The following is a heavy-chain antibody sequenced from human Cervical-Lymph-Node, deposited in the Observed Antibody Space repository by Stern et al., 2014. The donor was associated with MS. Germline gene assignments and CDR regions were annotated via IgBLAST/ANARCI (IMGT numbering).Heavy chain of an antibody. CDR2: INPKSGGT. J-gene: IGHJ1*01. D-gene: IGHD3-3*01. V-gene: IGHV1-2*06. Sequence: QVQLVQSGAEVKKPGASVKVSCKASGYSFSDFYMHWVRQAPGQGLEWMGRINPKSGGTNYAQKFQGRVTMTRDTSINTAYMELSRLRSDDTAVYYCARLLFGEVTASWGQGTLVAVSS. CDR3: ARLLFGEVTAS. CDR1: GYSFSDFY.